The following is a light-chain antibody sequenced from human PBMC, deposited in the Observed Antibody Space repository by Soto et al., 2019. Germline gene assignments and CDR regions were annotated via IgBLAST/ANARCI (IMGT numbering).Light chain of an antibody. Sequence: DIQMTQSPSSLSASVGDRVTITCRTSQTVSNNLNWYQRKPGKAPSLLIYASSTLQSGVPSRFIGSGSETEFTLTISSLQPEEFATYYCQQDNMTPFTFGPGTKVDI. J-gene: IGKJ3*01. CDR3: QQDNMTPFT. CDR1: QTVSNN. V-gene: IGKV1-39*01. CDR2: ASS.